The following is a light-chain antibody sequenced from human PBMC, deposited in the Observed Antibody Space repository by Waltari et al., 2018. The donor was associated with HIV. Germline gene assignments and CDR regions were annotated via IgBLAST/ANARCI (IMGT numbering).Light chain of an antibody. CDR1: NLADIS. J-gene: IGLJ1*01. CDR2: EDR. V-gene: IGLV3-1*01. CDR3: QAWDSNTSYI. Sequence: SYERTQPPSVSVSPGQTATITCSGVNLADISACWYHQKPGQSPVLVIQEDRKRPSGIPERFSGSKSGNTATLTISGTQAMDEADYYCQAWDSNTSYIFGTGTKVTVL.